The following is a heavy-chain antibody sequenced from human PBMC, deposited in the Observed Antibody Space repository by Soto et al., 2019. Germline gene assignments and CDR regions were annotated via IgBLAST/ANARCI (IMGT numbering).Heavy chain of an antibody. CDR1: GGTFSSYA. CDR3: ARECSTSCFGTFDY. V-gene: IGHV1-69*06. Sequence: QVQLVQSGAEVKKPGSSVKVSCKASGGTFSSYAISWVRQAPGQGLEWMGGIIPIFGTANYAQKLQGRVTMTTDTSTSTAYMELRSLRSDDTAVYYCARECSTSCFGTFDYWGQGPLVTVSS. J-gene: IGHJ4*02. CDR2: IIPIFGTA. D-gene: IGHD2-2*01.